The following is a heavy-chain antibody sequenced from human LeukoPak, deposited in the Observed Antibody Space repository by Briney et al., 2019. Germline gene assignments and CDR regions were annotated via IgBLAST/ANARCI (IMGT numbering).Heavy chain of an antibody. CDR2: INPRSGGT. D-gene: IGHD4-17*01. CDR3: ASTSSLRFFDY. V-gene: IGHV1-2*02. Sequence: ASVKVSCKASGYTFNVYYIHWVRRAPGQGLEWMGWINPRSGGTDYAENFQGRVTMTRDTSITTAYMEVSRLRSDDTAVYYCASTSSLRFFDYWGQGTLITVSS. CDR1: GYTFNVYY. J-gene: IGHJ4*02.